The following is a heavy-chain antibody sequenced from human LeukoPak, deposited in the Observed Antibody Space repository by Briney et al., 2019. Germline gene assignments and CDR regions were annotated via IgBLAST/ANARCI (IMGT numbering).Heavy chain of an antibody. CDR2: ISCFCGST. J-gene: IGHJ4*02. CDR3: AKVYRAYSRPGSFDY. CDR1: GFTFRSYA. D-gene: IGHD4-11*01. V-gene: IGHV3-23*01. Sequence: GGPLRLPCAASGFTFRSYAMSWVGQAPRKGLAWVAAISCFCGSTFYADSVKGRFTRSRDNSKNTLYLQMNSQRAEDTAVYYCAKVYRAYSRPGSFDYWGQGTLVTVSS.